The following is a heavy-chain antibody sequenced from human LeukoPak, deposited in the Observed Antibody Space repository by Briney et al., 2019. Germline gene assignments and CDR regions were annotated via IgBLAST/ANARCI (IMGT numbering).Heavy chain of an antibody. Sequence: SETLSLTCAVYGGSFSGYYWSWIRQPPGRGLEWIGEINHSGSTNYNPSLKSRVTISVDTSKNQFSLKLSSVTAADTAVYYCARVRTRLYCSSTSCRYWYFDLWGRGTLVTVSS. V-gene: IGHV4-34*01. CDR2: INHSGST. CDR1: GGSFSGYY. J-gene: IGHJ2*01. D-gene: IGHD2-2*01. CDR3: ARVRTRLYCSSTSCRYWYFDL.